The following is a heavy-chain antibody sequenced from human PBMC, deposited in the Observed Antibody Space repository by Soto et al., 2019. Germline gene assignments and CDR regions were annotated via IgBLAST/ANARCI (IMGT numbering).Heavy chain of an antibody. CDR3: ARDFTGGSCFSIY. Sequence: ASEKVSCKASGYTLTNYAISWVRQAPGQGPEWMGWINTYNGNSNYAQKFQGRVTMTTDTSTNTAYMELRSLTSDDTAVYYCARDFTGGSCFSIYWGQGTLVTVSS. D-gene: IGHD2-15*01. CDR1: GYTLTNYA. CDR2: INTYNGNS. J-gene: IGHJ4*02. V-gene: IGHV1-18*01.